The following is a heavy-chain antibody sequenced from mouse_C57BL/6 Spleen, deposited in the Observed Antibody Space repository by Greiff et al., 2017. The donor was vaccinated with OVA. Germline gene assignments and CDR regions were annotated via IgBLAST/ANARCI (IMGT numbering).Heavy chain of an antibody. CDR3: ARSGGNTLYAMDY. Sequence: VQLQQSGPELVKPGASVKISCKASGYAFSSSWMNWVKQRPGKGLEWIGLIYPGDGGTNYNGKFKGKATLTADKSSSTAYMQLSSLTSEDAAVYVCARSGGNTLYAMDYWGQGTTVTVSS. V-gene: IGHV1-82*01. D-gene: IGHD5-1-1*01. CDR1: GYAFSSSW. CDR2: IYPGDGGT. J-gene: IGHJ4*01.